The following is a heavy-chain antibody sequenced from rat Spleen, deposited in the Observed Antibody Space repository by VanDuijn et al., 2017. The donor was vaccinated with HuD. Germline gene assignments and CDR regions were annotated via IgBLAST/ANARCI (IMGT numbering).Heavy chain of an antibody. CDR2: ISPSGARS. V-gene: IGHV5-27*01. J-gene: IGHJ4*01. Sequence: EVQLVESGGGLVQPGRSLKLSCAASGFIFSDSYMAWVRQAPKKGLEWVASISPSGARSNYRDSVKGRFTISRDNAKSTLYLQMDSLRSEDSATYYCATDGYYDGTYYSVYVMDARGQGASVTVSS. CDR1: GFIFSDSY. CDR3: ATDGYYDGTYYSVYVMDA. D-gene: IGHD1-12*02.